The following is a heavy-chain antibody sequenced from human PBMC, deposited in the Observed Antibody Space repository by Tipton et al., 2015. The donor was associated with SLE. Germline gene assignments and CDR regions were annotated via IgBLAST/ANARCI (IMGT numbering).Heavy chain of an antibody. CDR1: GGTFSSYA. V-gene: IGHV1-18*01. D-gene: IGHD1-14*01. Sequence: QLVQSGAEVKKPGSSVKVSCKASGGTFSSYAISWVRQAPGQGLEWMGWISASNGNTNYAQKLQGRVTMTTDTSTSTAYMELRSLRSDDTAVYYCARPLSSGGNWFDPWGQGTLVTVSS. CDR2: ISASNGNT. J-gene: IGHJ5*02. CDR3: ARPLSSGGNWFDP.